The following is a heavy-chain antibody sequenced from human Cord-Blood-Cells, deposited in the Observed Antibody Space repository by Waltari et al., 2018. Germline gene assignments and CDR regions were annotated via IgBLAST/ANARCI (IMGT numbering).Heavy chain of an antibody. CDR2: INHSGST. V-gene: IGHV4-34*01. J-gene: IGHJ3*02. CDR1: GGSFSGYY. D-gene: IGHD5-12*01. Sequence: QVQLQQWGAGLLKPSETLSLTCAVYGGSFSGYYWSWIRQPPGKGLEWIGEINHSGSTNYNPSLKSRVTISVDTSKNQLSLKLSSVTAADTAVYYCACRDGYNDAFDIWGQGTMVTVSS. CDR3: ACRDGYNDAFDI.